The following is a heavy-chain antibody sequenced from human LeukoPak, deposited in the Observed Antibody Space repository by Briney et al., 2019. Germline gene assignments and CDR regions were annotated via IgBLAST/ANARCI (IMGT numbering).Heavy chain of an antibody. CDR3: ARFMDYGSGSYPNLDY. J-gene: IGHJ4*02. CDR2: LSAYNGNT. Sequence: ASVKVSCKASGYTFTNYGISWVRQAPGQGLEWMGWLSAYNGNTNYAQKLQGRVTMTTDTSTSTAYMELRSLRSDDTAVYYCARFMDYGSGSYPNLDYWGQGTLVTVSS. CDR1: GYTFTNYG. D-gene: IGHD3-10*01. V-gene: IGHV1-18*01.